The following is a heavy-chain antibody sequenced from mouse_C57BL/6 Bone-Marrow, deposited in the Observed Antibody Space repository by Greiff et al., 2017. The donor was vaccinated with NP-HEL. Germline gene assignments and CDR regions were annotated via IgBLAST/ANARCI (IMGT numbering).Heavy chain of an antibody. J-gene: IGHJ4*01. Sequence: QVQLKESGAELVRPGTSVKMSCKASGYTFTNYWIGWAKQRPGHGLEWIGDIYPGGGYTNYNEKFKGKATLTADKSSSTAYMQFSSLTSEDSAIYYCARYSKNAMDYWGQGTSVTVSS. D-gene: IGHD2-5*01. CDR2: IYPGGGYT. V-gene: IGHV1-63*01. CDR3: ARYSKNAMDY. CDR1: GYTFTNYW.